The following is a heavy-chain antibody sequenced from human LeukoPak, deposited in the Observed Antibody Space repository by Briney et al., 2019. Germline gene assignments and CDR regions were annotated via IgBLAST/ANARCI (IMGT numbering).Heavy chain of an antibody. CDR1: GFTFRNAW. J-gene: IGHJ4*02. D-gene: IGHD2-15*01. CDR2: IRSEVDGGTA. Sequence: GGSLRLSCAASGFTFRNAWMSWVRQAPGKGLEWAGRIRSEVDGGTADYAAAVEGRFTISRDDSNNKLYLQMNSLKTEDTAVYYCNTDSMEDIRGYCTGGRCGGIDYWGQGTLVTVSS. CDR3: NTDSMEDIRGYCTGGRCGGIDY. V-gene: IGHV3-15*01.